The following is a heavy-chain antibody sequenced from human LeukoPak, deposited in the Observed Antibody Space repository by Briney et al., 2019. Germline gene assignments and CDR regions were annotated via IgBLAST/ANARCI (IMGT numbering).Heavy chain of an antibody. J-gene: IGHJ6*02. V-gene: IGHV2-5*02. CDR3: THSPYYYYAIDV. CDR2: IYWDDDN. Sequence: GSGPTLVNPTQTLTLTCTFSGFSLTTSGVGVGWIRQPPGKALYWLASIYWDDDNRYSPFLKTRLTITKDTSKNQVVLTMTNMDPVDTATYYCTHSPYYYYAIDVWGQGTTVTVSS. CDR1: GFSLTTSGVG.